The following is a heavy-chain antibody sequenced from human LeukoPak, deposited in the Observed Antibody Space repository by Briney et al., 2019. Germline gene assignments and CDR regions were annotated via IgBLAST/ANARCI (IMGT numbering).Heavy chain of an antibody. CDR2: ISYDGSNK. CDR1: GFTFSSYA. Sequence: PGRSLRLSCAASGFTFSSYAMHWVRQAPGKGLEWVAVISYDGSNKYYADSVKGRFTISRDNSKNTLYLQMNSLRAEDTAVYYCAKDQRLDYYDSSGSFDYWGQGTLVTVSS. J-gene: IGHJ4*02. CDR3: AKDQRLDYYDSSGSFDY. D-gene: IGHD3-22*01. V-gene: IGHV3-30*04.